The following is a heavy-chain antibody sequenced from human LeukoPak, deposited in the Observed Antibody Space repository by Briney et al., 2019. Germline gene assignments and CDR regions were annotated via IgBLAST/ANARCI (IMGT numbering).Heavy chain of an antibody. Sequence: GGSLRLSCAASGFTFSSYGMSWVRQAPGKGLEWVSAIGGSGGSTYYADSVKGRFTISRDNAKNSLYLQMNSLRAEDTAVYYCAELGITMIGGVWGKGTTVTISS. D-gene: IGHD3-10*02. J-gene: IGHJ6*04. V-gene: IGHV3-23*01. CDR3: AELGITMIGGV. CDR1: GFTFSSYG. CDR2: IGGSGGST.